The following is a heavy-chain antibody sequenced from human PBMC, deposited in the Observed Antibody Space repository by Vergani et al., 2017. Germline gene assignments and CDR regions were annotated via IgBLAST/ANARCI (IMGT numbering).Heavy chain of an antibody. V-gene: IGHV4-4*02. Sequence: QVQLQESGPGLVKPSGTLSLTCAVSGGSISSSNWWSWVRQPPGKGLEWIGELYHSGSTNYNPSLKGRVTISVDKSKNQSSLKLSSVTAADTAVYYCARVLRGGSGSYYFDYWGQGTLVTVSS. CDR3: ARVLRGGSGSYYFDY. D-gene: IGHD3-10*01. CDR1: GGSISSSNW. J-gene: IGHJ4*02. CDR2: LYHSGST.